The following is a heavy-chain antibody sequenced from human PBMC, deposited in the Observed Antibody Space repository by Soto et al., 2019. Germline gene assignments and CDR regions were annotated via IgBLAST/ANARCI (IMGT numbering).Heavy chain of an antibody. V-gene: IGHV3-49*04. J-gene: IGHJ4*02. D-gene: IGHD1-26*01. CDR3: AREFSGSYPDY. Sequence: SLRLNFTASGFTFGDFAMTWVRQAPGKGLEWVGFIRSKPYGGTTEYAASVKDRFTISRDDSKSIAYLQMNSLKTEDTAVYYCAREFSGSYPDYWGQGTLVTVSS. CDR1: GFTFGDFA. CDR2: IRSKPYGGTT.